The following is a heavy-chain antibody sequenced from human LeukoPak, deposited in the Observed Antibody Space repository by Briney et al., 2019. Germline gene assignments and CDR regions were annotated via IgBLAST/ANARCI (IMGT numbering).Heavy chain of an antibody. V-gene: IGHV1-46*01. Sequence: GASVKVSCKASGYTFTSYYMHWVRQAPGQGLEWMGIINPSGGSTSYAQKFQGRVTMTRDTSTSTVYMELSSLRSEDTAVYYCASWRYQLPEYFQHWGQGTLVTVSS. J-gene: IGHJ1*01. D-gene: IGHD2-2*01. CDR1: GYTFTSYY. CDR3: ASWRYQLPEYFQH. CDR2: INPSGGST.